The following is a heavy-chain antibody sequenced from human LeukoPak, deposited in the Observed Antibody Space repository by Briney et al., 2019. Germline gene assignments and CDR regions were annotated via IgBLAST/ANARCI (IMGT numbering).Heavy chain of an antibody. CDR1: GYRFTNYW. J-gene: IGHJ4*02. Sequence: GESLKISCKGSGYRFTNYWIGWVRQLPGKGLEWMGLIYPDDSDTRYSPSFQGQVTISADKSISTAYLQWSSLKASDTAMYYCAIGGDSTTSCYRCFDYWGQGTLVTVSS. CDR3: AIGGDSTTSCYRCFDY. V-gene: IGHV5-51*01. D-gene: IGHD2-2*02. CDR2: IYPDDSDT.